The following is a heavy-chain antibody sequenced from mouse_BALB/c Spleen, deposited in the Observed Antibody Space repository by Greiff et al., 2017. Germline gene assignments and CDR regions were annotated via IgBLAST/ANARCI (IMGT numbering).Heavy chain of an antibody. V-gene: IGHV1-7*01. CDR2: INPSTGYT. CDR3: AREEVY. Sequence: QVQLQQSGAELAKPGASVKMSCKASGYTFTSYWMHWVKQRPGQGLEWIGYINPSTGYTEYNQKFKDKATLTADKSSSTAYMQLSSQTSEESAVYYCAREEVYWGQGTLVTVSA. CDR1: GYTFTSYW. J-gene: IGHJ3*01.